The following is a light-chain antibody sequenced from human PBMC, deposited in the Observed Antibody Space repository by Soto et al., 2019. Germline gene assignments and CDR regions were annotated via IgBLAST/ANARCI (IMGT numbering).Light chain of an antibody. V-gene: IGKV1-12*01. J-gene: IGKJ5*01. Sequence: DIQMTQPPSSVSAPVGDRVTITCRASQGVNSWLAWYQQKPGKAPKLLIYTASNLQSGVPSRFSGSGSGTDFTLTISSLQPEDFATYYCQQSYSTPAITCGQGTRLEIK. CDR1: QGVNSW. CDR3: QQSYSTPAIT. CDR2: TAS.